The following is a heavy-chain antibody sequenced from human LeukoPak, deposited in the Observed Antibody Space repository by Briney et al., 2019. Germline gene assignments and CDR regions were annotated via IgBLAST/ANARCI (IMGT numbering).Heavy chain of an antibody. V-gene: IGHV3-11*06. CDR1: GXTFSDYY. CDR2: ISSGGGYT. Sequence: PGGSLRLSRAASGXTFSDYYMSWIRQAPGKGLEWVSRISSGGGYTGYADSLKGRFTISRDNAKNSLHLQMNSLRAEDTAVYYCARDRRDGGYNPGDPRGFANWGQGTLVTVSS. D-gene: IGHD5-24*01. J-gene: IGHJ4*02. CDR3: ARDRRDGGYNPGDPRGFAN.